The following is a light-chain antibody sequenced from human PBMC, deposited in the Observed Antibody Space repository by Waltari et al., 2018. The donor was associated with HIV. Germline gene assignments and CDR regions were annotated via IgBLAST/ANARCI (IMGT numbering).Light chain of an antibody. Sequence: QSVLTQPPSASGTPGQRVTISCSGRRSNIGSNSVSWYQQLPGTAPKLLIYSNSQRPSGVPDQFSGSKSGTSPSLAISGLQSEDEAEYYCAAWDDNLNALFGGGTKLTVL. CDR3: AAWDDNLNAL. CDR1: RSNIGSNS. J-gene: IGLJ2*01. V-gene: IGLV1-44*01. CDR2: SNS.